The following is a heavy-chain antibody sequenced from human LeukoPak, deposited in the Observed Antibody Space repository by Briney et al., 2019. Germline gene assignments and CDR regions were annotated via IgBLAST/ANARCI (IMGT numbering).Heavy chain of an antibody. CDR1: GFTFSSHD. D-gene: IGHD3-9*01. CDR3: ARHYDILTGYYHFDY. Sequence: GGSLRLSCAASGFTFSSHDMHWVRQAPGKGLEWLAYISSSGSNIYYTDSVKGRFTISRDKVGNSVYLQMNSLRAEDTAVYYCARHYDILTGYYHFDYWGQGILVTVSS. CDR2: ISSSGSNI. J-gene: IGHJ4*02. V-gene: IGHV3-11*01.